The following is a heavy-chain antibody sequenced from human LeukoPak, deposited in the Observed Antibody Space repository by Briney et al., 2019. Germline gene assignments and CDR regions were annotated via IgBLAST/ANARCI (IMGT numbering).Heavy chain of an antibody. V-gene: IGHV4-39*07. CDR1: GGSISSSSYY. J-gene: IGHJ3*02. CDR2: IYYSGNT. D-gene: IGHD1-26*01. CDR3: ARDREENAFDI. Sequence: SETLSLTCTVSGGSISSSSYYWGWIRQPPGKGLEWIGSIYYSGNTYYNPSLKSRVTISVDTSKNQFSLKLSSVTAADTAVYYCARDREENAFDIWGQGTMVTVSS.